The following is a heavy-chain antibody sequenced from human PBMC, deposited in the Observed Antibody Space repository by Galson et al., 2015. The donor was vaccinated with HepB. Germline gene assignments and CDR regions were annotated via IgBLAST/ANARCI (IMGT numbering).Heavy chain of an antibody. Sequence: SLRLSCAASGFTFSNAWMSWVRQAPGKGLEWVGRIKSKTDGGTTDYAAPVKGRFTISRDDSKNTLYLQMNSLKTEDTAVYYCTTGRGSYYGMDVWGQGTTVTVSS. CDR1: GFTFSNAW. J-gene: IGHJ6*02. V-gene: IGHV3-15*01. CDR2: IKSKTDGGTT. CDR3: TTGRGSYYGMDV. D-gene: IGHD3-16*01.